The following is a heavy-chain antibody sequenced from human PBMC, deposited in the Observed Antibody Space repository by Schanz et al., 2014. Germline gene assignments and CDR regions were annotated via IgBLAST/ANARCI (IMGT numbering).Heavy chain of an antibody. CDR2: ISVYTGNT. Sequence: QVQLVQSGAEVKKPGASVRVSCKASGYTFTTYAMSWVRQAPGQGLEWMGWISVYTGNTKYGQKVQGRVTMTADTSTNTAYMELRSLRSDDTDVYYWAKAEYDILTDSYSRLDPWGQGTLVTVAS. CDR3: AKAEYDILTDSYSRLDP. D-gene: IGHD3-9*01. J-gene: IGHJ5*02. V-gene: IGHV1-18*01. CDR1: GYTFTTYA.